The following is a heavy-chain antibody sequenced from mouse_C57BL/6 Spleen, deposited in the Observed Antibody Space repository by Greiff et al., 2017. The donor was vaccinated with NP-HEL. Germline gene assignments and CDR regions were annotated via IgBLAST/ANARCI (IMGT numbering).Heavy chain of an antibody. D-gene: IGHD6-2*01. J-gene: IGHJ2*01. V-gene: IGHV1-69*01. CDR1: GYTFTSYW. CDR2: IDPSDSYT. CDR3: ARVSPDRSYYFDY. Sequence: VKLQQPGAELVMPGASVKLSCKASGYTFTSYWMHWVKQRPGQGLEWIGEIDPSDSYTNYNQKFKGKSTLTVDKSSSTAYMQLSSLTSEDSAVYYCARVSPDRSYYFDYWGQGTTLTVSS.